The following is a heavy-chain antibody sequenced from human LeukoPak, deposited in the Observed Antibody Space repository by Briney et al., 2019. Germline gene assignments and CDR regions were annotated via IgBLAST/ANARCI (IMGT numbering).Heavy chain of an antibody. CDR3: AKDWAYCSSTSCYTDY. D-gene: IGHD2-2*02. V-gene: IGHV3-30*02. J-gene: IGHJ4*02. Sequence: GGSPRLSCAASGFTFSSYGMHWVRQAPGKGLEWVAFIRYDGSNKYYADSVKGRVTISRDNSKNTLYLQMNSLRAEDTAVYYCAKDWAYCSSTSCYTDYWGQGTLVTVSS. CDR1: GFTFSSYG. CDR2: IRYDGSNK.